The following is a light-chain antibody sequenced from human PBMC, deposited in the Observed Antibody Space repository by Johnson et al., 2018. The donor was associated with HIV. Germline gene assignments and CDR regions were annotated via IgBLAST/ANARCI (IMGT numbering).Light chain of an antibody. CDR1: SSNIGNNF. J-gene: IGLJ1*01. CDR3: GTWDSNLSVGNV. CDR2: ENN. Sequence: QSVLTQPPSVSAAPGQKVTISCSGSSSNIGNNFVSWYQQLPGTAPKFLIYENNKRPSGIPDRFSGSKSGTSATLGITGLQTGDEADYYFGTWDSNLSVGNVFGTGTKVTVL. V-gene: IGLV1-51*02.